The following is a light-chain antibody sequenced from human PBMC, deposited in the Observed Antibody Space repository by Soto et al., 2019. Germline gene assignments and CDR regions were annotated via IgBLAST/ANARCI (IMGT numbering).Light chain of an antibody. Sequence: QSALTQPASVSGAPGQSITIYCTGTSGDVGGYKFVSWYQQHPGQAPKLMIYEVSNRPSGVSSRISGSKSSNTASLTISGLQAEEEADYFCRSYAGDINVYVNGTELTVL. V-gene: IGLV2-14*01. CDR3: RSYAGDINV. CDR1: SGDVGGYKF. J-gene: IGLJ1*01. CDR2: EVS.